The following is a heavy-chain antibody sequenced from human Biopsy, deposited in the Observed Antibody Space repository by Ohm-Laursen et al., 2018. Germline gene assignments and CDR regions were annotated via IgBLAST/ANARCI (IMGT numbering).Heavy chain of an antibody. CDR2: IYYSGST. D-gene: IGHD1-26*01. Sequence: SDTLSLTCTVSDGSINSYYWNWIRQPPGKRLEWIGYIYYSGSTNYNPSLKSRVTISVDRSKNHFSLELSSVTAADTAVYYCARVGVGAPSIDYFDSWGQGTLVIVSS. CDR3: ARVGVGAPSIDYFDS. V-gene: IGHV4-59*07. J-gene: IGHJ4*02. CDR1: DGSINSYY.